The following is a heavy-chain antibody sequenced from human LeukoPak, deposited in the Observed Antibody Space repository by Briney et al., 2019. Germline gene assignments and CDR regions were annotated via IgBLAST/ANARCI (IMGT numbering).Heavy chain of an antibody. V-gene: IGHV4-4*02. Sequence: SGTLSLTCAVSGGTISSSNWYRWGRQPPGQGLGWIGEIYHSGSTYYNPSLKSRLTISVDKSKNELSLKLSSVTAADTAVYYCARDNGTSCYDYWGQGTLVTVSS. CDR2: IYHSGST. CDR3: ARDNGTSCYDY. D-gene: IGHD2-2*01. J-gene: IGHJ4*02. CDR1: GGTISSSNW.